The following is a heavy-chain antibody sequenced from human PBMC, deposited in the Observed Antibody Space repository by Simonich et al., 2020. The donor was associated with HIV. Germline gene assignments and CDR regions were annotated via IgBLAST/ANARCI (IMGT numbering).Heavy chain of an antibody. CDR3: ARGGYCSGGSCYPLFSRYGMDV. J-gene: IGHJ6*02. V-gene: IGHV4-34*01. D-gene: IGHD2-15*01. Sequence: QVQLQQWGAGLLKPSETLSLTCAVYGGSFSGYYWSWIRQPPGKGLEWIGEINHSASTNDTPSLQSRVTISVETSKNQFSLKLSSVTAADTAVYYCARGGYCSGGSCYPLFSRYGMDVWGQGTTVTVSS. CDR2: INHSAST. CDR1: GGSFSGYY.